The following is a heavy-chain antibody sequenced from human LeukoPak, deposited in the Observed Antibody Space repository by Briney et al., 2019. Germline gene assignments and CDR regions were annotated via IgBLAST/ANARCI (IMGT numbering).Heavy chain of an antibody. Sequence: SDTLSLTCTVSGGSISSYYWSWIRQPAGKGLEWIGRIYTSGSTNYNPSLKSRVTMSVDTSKNQFSLKLSSVTAAATAVYYCARAVGYCSSTSCEFWFDPWGQGTLVTVSS. CDR2: IYTSGST. CDR1: GGSISSYY. V-gene: IGHV4-4*07. D-gene: IGHD2-2*01. CDR3: ARAVGYCSSTSCEFWFDP. J-gene: IGHJ5*02.